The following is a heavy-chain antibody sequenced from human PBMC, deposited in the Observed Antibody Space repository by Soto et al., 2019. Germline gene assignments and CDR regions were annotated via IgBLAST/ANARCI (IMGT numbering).Heavy chain of an antibody. D-gene: IGHD2-21*01. CDR1: GFTFGNYA. J-gene: IGHJ6*02. CDR2: IGTSGTPT. Sequence: PGGSLRLSCIASGFTFGNYAMAWVRQAPGEDLEWVSAIGTSGTPTLYADSVKSRFSISRDDSRNTVSLQMNSLGVEDTATYYCTRILWSSRRDALDIWGQGTTVTVSS. CDR3: TRILWSSRRDALDI. V-gene: IGHV3-23*01.